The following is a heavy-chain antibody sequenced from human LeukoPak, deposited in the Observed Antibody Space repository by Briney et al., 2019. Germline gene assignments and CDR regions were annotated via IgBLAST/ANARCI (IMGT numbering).Heavy chain of an antibody. J-gene: IGHJ4*02. CDR2: INSDGSSS. V-gene: IGHV3-74*01. CDR3: AICFSGCDY. CDR1: GLPFNSFW. Sequence: GGSLRLSCVISGLPFNSFWMHWVRQAPGEGLVWVSRINSDGSSSAYADSVEGRITISRNDAKNVLYLHMNSLRADDTAVYYCAICFSGCDYWGQGTLVTVSS. D-gene: IGHD2-21*01.